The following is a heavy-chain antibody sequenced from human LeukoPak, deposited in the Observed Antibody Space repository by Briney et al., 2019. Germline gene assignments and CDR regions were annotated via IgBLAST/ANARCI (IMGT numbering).Heavy chain of an antibody. CDR1: GLTFSSYW. D-gene: IGHD4-17*01. CDR3: ARDLIGDSTYYFDY. Sequence: GGSLRLSCAASGLTFSSYWMSWVRQPPGKGLEWVANIKQDGSEKYHVDSVKGRFTISRDNAKNSLYLQMNSLRAEDTAVYYCARDLIGDSTYYFDYWGQGTLVTVSS. V-gene: IGHV3-7*03. CDR2: IKQDGSEK. J-gene: IGHJ4*02.